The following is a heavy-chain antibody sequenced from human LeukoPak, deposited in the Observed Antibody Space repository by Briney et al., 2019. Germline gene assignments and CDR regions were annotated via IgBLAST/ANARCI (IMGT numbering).Heavy chain of an antibody. J-gene: IGHJ4*02. CDR1: GFTFSSYS. CDR3: ARGGMNGAYYYDSSGYPDY. V-gene: IGHV3-48*01. Sequence: GGSLRLSCSASGFTFSSYSMNWVRQAPGKGLEWVSYISSSSSTIYYADSVKGRFTISRDNAKDSLYLQMNSLRAEDTAVYYCARGGMNGAYYYDSSGYPDYWGQGTLVTVSS. CDR2: ISSSSSTI. D-gene: IGHD3-22*01.